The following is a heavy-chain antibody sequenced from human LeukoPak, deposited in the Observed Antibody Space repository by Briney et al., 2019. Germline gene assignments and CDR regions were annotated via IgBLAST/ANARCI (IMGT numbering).Heavy chain of an antibody. CDR1: GGSLNFKTNS. CDR2: VHFSGDI. D-gene: IGHD3-9*01. J-gene: IGHJ5*02. V-gene: IGHV4-39*01. CDR3: ARLPTGYPNWFDA. Sequence: SETLSLTCTVSGGSLNFKTNSWAWVRQPPGRSLEWIGAVHFSGDIYYNPSVMSRVTISVDRSKNQYFLRLNSLTATDTAIYYCARLPTGYPNWFDAWGRGILVTVSS.